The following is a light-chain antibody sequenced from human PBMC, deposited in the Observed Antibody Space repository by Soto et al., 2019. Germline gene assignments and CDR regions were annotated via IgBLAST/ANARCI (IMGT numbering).Light chain of an antibody. CDR3: QSYDSSLSGYV. CDR2: GTS. Sequence: QPVLTQPPSVSGAPGQRVTISCTGSSPNIGAGYDVHWYQQLPGTAPKLPIYGTSNRPSGVPDRFSGSKSGTSASLAITGLQAEDEADYYCQSYDSSLSGYVFGTGTKVTVL. J-gene: IGLJ1*01. CDR1: SPNIGAGYD. V-gene: IGLV1-40*01.